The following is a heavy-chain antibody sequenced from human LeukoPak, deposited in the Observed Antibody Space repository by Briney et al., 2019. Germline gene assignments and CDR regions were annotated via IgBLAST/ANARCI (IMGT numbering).Heavy chain of an antibody. CDR1: GFTFSTYA. CDR3: AKWDGSSWYYFDY. V-gene: IGHV3-23*01. CDR2: ISGSGINT. J-gene: IGHJ4*02. Sequence: GGSLRLSCAASGFTFSTYAMSWVRQAPGKGLECVSTISGSGINTYYADSVEGRFTISRDNSKDTLFLQMNSLKVEDTAVYYCAKWDGSSWYYFDYWGRGTLVTVSS. D-gene: IGHD6-13*01.